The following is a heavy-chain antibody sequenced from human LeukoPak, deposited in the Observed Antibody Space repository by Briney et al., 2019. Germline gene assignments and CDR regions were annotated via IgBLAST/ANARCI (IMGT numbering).Heavy chain of an antibody. J-gene: IGHJ4*02. D-gene: IGHD6-19*01. CDR2: MNPNSGNT. V-gene: IGHV1-8*01. Sequence: ASVKVSCKASGYTFTSYDINWVRQATGQGLEWMGWMNPNSGNTGYAQKFQGRVTMTRNTSISTAYMELSSLGSEDTAVYYCARGVLSIAVAVDWGQGTLVTVSS. CDR1: GYTFTSYD. CDR3: ARGVLSIAVAVD.